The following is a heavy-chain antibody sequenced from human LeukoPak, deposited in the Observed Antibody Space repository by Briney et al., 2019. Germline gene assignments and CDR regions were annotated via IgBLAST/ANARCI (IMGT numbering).Heavy chain of an antibody. CDR3: ARAGAGVVPAATINNWFDP. D-gene: IGHD2-2*01. V-gene: IGHV4-59*08. Sequence: KSSETLSLTCAVYGGSFSGYYWSWIRQPPGKGLEWIGYIYYSGSTNYNPSLKSRVTISVDTSKNQFSLKLSSVTAADTAVYYCARAGAGVVPAATINNWFDPWGQGTLVTVSS. J-gene: IGHJ5*02. CDR2: IYYSGST. CDR1: GGSFSGYY.